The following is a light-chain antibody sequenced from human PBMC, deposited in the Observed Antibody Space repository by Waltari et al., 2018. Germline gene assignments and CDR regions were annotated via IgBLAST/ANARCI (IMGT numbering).Light chain of an antibody. V-gene: IGLV1-47*01. Sequence: QSVLTQPPSASATPGQRVSISCSGSSSNIGSNLVYWYQHLPGKAPKLLIYRNNQRPSGVPDRFSGSKSGTSASQAISGLRSEDEADYYCATWDDSLSGWMFGGGTKLTVL. CDR1: SSNIGSNL. CDR2: RNN. J-gene: IGLJ3*02. CDR3: ATWDDSLSGWM.